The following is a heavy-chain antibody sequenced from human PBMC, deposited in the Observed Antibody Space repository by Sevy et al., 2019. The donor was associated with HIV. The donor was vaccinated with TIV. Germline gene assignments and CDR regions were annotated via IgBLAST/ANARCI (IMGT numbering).Heavy chain of an antibody. Sequence: RGSLRLSCAASGFTFSSYNMNWVRQAPGKGLEWVSYISSSSSTIYYADSVKGRFTISRDNAKNSLYLQMNSLRAEDTAVYYCARDGNGLFDYWGQGTLVTVSS. D-gene: IGHD2-8*01. J-gene: IGHJ4*02. CDR2: ISSSSSTI. V-gene: IGHV3-48*01. CDR1: GFTFSSYN. CDR3: ARDGNGLFDY.